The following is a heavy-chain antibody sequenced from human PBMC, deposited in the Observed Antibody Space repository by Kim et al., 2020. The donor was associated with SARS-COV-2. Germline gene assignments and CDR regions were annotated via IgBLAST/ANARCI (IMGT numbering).Heavy chain of an antibody. Sequence: GGSLRLSCAASGFTFSDYYMSWIRQAPGKGLEWVSYISSSGSTIYYADSVKGRFTISRDNAKNSLYLQMNSLRAEDTAVYYCARDLANYDILTGYSTFDYWGQGTLVTVSS. CDR2: ISSSGSTI. CDR3: ARDLANYDILTGYSTFDY. CDR1: GFTFSDYY. D-gene: IGHD3-9*01. V-gene: IGHV3-11*01. J-gene: IGHJ4*02.